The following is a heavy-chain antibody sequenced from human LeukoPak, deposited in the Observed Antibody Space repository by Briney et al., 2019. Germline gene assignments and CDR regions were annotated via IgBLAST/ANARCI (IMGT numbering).Heavy chain of an antibody. D-gene: IGHD6-19*01. CDR1: GGTFSSYA. J-gene: IGHJ4*02. CDR3: ARDAGIAVAGTFDY. CDR2: INPNSGGT. Sequence: GSSVKVSCKASGGTFSSYAISWVRQAPGQGLEWMGWINPNSGGTNYAQKFQGRVTMTRDTSISTAYMELSRLRSDDTAVYYCARDAGIAVAGTFDYWGQGTLVTVSS. V-gene: IGHV1-2*02.